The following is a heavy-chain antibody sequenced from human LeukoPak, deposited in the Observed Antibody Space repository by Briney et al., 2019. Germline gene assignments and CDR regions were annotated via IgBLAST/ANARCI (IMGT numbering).Heavy chain of an antibody. V-gene: IGHV4-39*07. J-gene: IGHJ3*02. Sequence: SQTLSLTCSVSGGSISSSSYYWGWIRQPPGKGLEWIGSIYYSGSTYYNPSLKSRVTISVDTSKNQFSLKLSSVTAADTAVYYCASETISGSAFDIWGQGTMVTVSS. D-gene: IGHD3-10*01. CDR1: GGSISSSSYY. CDR3: ASETISGSAFDI. CDR2: IYYSGST.